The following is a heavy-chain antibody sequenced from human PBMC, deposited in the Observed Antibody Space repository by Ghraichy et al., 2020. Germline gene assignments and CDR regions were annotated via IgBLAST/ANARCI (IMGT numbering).Heavy chain of an antibody. CDR2: INSDESST. CDR3: ARGSMAARNGMDV. D-gene: IGHD6-6*01. J-gene: IGHJ6*02. CDR1: GFTFRSYW. V-gene: IGHV3-74*01. Sequence: GGSLRLSCGASGFTFRSYWMHWVRQAPGKGLVWVSRINSDESSTNYADSVEGRFTISRDNAKNTLYLQMDSLRAEDTAVYYCARGSMAARNGMDVWGQGTTVDVSS.